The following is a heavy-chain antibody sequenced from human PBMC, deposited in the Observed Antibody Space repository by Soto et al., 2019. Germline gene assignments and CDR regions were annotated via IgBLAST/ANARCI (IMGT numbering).Heavy chain of an antibody. D-gene: IGHD3-3*01. CDR3: AATAITTFGVVPNLWFDP. CDR2: ISAYNGNT. V-gene: IGHV1-18*01. CDR1: GDTFPRYC. J-gene: IGHJ5*02. Sequence: ASGNISCNASGDTFPRYCISLGRQAPGQGLEWMGWISAYNGNTNYAQKLQGRVTMTTDTSTSTAYMELRSLRSDDTAVYYCAATAITTFGVVPNLWFDPWGQGTLVTVSS.